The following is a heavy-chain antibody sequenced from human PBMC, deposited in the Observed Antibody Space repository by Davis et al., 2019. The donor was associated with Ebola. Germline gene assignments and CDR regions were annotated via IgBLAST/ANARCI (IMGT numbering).Heavy chain of an antibody. Sequence: MPSETLSLTCTVFGGSISSYYWSWIRQPPGKGLEWIGYIYYSGSTNYNPSLKSRVTISVDTSKNQFSLKLSSVTAADTAVYYCARVADYYDSSGYYYYYYYYGMDVWGQGTTVTVSS. CDR1: GGSISSYY. J-gene: IGHJ6*02. V-gene: IGHV4-59*01. CDR3: ARVADYYDSSGYYYYYYYYGMDV. CDR2: IYYSGST. D-gene: IGHD3-22*01.